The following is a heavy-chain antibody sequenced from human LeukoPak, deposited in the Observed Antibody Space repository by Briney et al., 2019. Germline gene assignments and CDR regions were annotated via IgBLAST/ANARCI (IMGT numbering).Heavy chain of an antibody. Sequence: GSSLRLPCAASGFTFSSYGMHCVRQAPGKGLEWVAVISYDGSNKYYADSVKGRFTISRDNARNTLYLQMNSLRAEDTAVYYCIRDLGFSYSGSGTYIWGQGTMVTVSS. D-gene: IGHD3-10*01. CDR3: IRDLGFSYSGSGTYI. V-gene: IGHV3-30*03. J-gene: IGHJ3*02. CDR2: ISYDGSNK. CDR1: GFTFSSYG.